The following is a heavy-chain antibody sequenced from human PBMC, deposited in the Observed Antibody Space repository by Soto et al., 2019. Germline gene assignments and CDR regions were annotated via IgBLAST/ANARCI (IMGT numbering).Heavy chain of an antibody. J-gene: IGHJ4*02. CDR1: GFTFNNAW. V-gene: IGHV3-15*01. Sequence: GGSLRLSCAGPGFTFNNAWMSWVRQAPGKGLEWVGRIKSKTDGGTRDYAAPVKGRFTISREDSKNTLYLQMNSLKTEDTAAYYCTYLHYDILPGSKWDYFDYWGQGTLVTVSS. D-gene: IGHD3-9*01. CDR2: IKSKTDGGTR. CDR3: TYLHYDILPGSKWDYFDY.